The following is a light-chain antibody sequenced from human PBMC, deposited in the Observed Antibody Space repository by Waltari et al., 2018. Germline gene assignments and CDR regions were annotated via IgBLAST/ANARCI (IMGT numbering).Light chain of an antibody. J-gene: IGLJ2*01. CDR3: AAWDDSLSGGVV. Sequence: QSVLTQPPSASGTPGQRVTISCSGSSSNIGSNYVYWYQQLTEMAPKLPIYRNNHRPSGVPNRFSGSKSGTSAALAISGLRSEDEADYYCAAWDDSLSGGVVFGGGTKLTVL. CDR2: RNN. V-gene: IGLV1-47*01. CDR1: SSNIGSNY.